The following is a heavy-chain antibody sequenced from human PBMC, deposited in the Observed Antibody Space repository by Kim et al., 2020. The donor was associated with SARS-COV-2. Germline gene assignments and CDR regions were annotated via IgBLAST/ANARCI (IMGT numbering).Heavy chain of an antibody. D-gene: IGHD2-2*01. CDR2: IYYTGST. J-gene: IGHJ4*01. V-gene: IGHV4-59*01. Sequence: SETLSLTCTVSGGSISGYFWSWIRQPPGKGLEWIGYIYYTGSTNYNPSLKSRVTISVDTSKNQFSLKLSSVTAADTAVYYCARDRIGYCTSISCSPFFD. CDR3: ARDRIGYCTSISCSPFFD. CDR1: GGSISGYF.